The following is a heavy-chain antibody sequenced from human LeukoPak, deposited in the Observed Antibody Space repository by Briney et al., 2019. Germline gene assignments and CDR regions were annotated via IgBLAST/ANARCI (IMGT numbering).Heavy chain of an antibody. CDR3: SRVGGSNAFDI. V-gene: IGHV3-74*01. J-gene: IGHJ3*02. D-gene: IGHD1-26*01. Sequence: GGSLMLFCAASGFACSSSWVHWVRQAPGEGLVWFSPINSLGSSTSYAGSAKGRFAISRDNAKNTLSHQLNSLRTEATAVYYCSRVGGSNAFDIWGQGTMVIVSS. CDR1: GFACSSSW. CDR2: INSLGSST.